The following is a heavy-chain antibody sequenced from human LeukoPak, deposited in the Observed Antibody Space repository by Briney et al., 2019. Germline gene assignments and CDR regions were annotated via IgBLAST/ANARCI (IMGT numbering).Heavy chain of an antibody. Sequence: GESLKISCKGSGYRFTSNYIGWVRQMPGKSLEWMGIIYPGDSDTRYSPSFQGQVTISADKSISTAYLQWSSLKASDTAMYYCARHNRYYDSSAMDWGQGTMVTVSS. V-gene: IGHV5-51*01. CDR3: ARHNRYYDSSAMD. CDR2: IYPGDSDT. D-gene: IGHD3-22*01. CDR1: GYRFTSNY. J-gene: IGHJ3*01.